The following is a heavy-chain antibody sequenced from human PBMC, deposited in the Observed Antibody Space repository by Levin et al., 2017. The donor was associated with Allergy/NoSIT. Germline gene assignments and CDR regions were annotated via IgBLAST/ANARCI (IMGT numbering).Heavy chain of an antibody. CDR1: GFTFSSYS. D-gene: IGHD5-12*01. CDR3: ARDVRGLNIVATPDAFDI. V-gene: IGHV3-21*01. Sequence: GESLKISCAASGFTFSSYSMNWVRQAPGKGLEWVSSISSSSSYIYYADSVKGRFTISRDNAKNSLYLQMNSLRAEDTAVYYCARDVRGLNIVATPDAFDIWGQGTMVTVSS. CDR2: ISSSSSYI. J-gene: IGHJ3*02.